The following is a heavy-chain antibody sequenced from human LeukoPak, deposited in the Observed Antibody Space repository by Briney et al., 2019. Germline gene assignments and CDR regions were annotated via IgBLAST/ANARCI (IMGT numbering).Heavy chain of an antibody. J-gene: IGHJ4*02. CDR3: ARVGTQGDLTD. CDR1: GGSISSYY. Sequence: PSETLSLTCTVSGGSISSYYWSWIRQPPGKGLEWIGYIYYSGSTNYNPSLKSRVTISVDTSKNQFSLKLSSVTAADTAVYYCARVGTQGDLTDWGQGTLVTVSS. D-gene: IGHD3-9*01. V-gene: IGHV4-59*01. CDR2: IYYSGST.